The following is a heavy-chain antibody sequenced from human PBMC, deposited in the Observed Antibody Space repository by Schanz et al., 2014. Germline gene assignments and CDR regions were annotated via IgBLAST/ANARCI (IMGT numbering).Heavy chain of an antibody. CDR3: ARDRRLFDRDDLYYFDS. CDR1: GYIFINSG. Sequence: QIQLVQSGPEVKKPGATVKVSCKASGYIFINSGISWVRQAPGQGLEWMGWISVYNHNKEYDQKFQGRVTMTTDTSTSTAYMALTDLRSDDTAVHYCARDRRLFDRDDLYYFDSWGQGTLVTVSS. CDR2: ISVYNHNK. D-gene: IGHD3-10*02. J-gene: IGHJ4*02. V-gene: IGHV1-18*01.